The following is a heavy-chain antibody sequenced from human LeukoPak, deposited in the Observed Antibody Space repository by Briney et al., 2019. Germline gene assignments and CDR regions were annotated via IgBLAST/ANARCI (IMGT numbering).Heavy chain of an antibody. D-gene: IGHD3-10*01. CDR1: GFTVSSNY. V-gene: IGHV3-53*01. CDR2: IYSGGST. Sequence: PGGSLRLSCAASGFTVSSNYMSWVRQAPGKGLEWVSVIYSGGSTYYADSVKGRFTISRDNSKNTLYLQMNSLRAGDTAVYYCARSTTTMVRGVIGGLFDYWGQGTLVTVSS. CDR3: ARSTTTMVRGVIGGLFDY. J-gene: IGHJ4*02.